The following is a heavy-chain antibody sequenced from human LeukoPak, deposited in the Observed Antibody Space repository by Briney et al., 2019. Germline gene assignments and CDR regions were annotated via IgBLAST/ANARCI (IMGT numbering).Heavy chain of an antibody. CDR3: ARGATTYYYGMDV. CDR1: GYTFTGYY. J-gene: IGHJ6*02. CDR2: INPNSGGT. Sequence: ASVKVSCKASGYTFTGYYMHGVRQAPGQGLEWMGWINPNSGGTNYAQKFQGWVTITRDTSISTAYMELSRLRSDDTAVYYCARGATTYYYGMDVWGQGTTVTVSS. D-gene: IGHD1-26*01. V-gene: IGHV1-2*04.